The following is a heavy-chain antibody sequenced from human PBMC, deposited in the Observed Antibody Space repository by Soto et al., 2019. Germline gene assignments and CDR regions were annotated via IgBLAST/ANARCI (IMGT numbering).Heavy chain of an antibody. Sequence: GGSLRLSCAGSGFTFSSNAMTWVRQAPGKGLEWVSAISASGASTYYADSVKGRFTISRDNSKNTLYLQMNSLRAEDTAVYYCAKVRYSGGYGPVDYWGQGTLVTVSS. D-gene: IGHD1-26*01. CDR1: GFTFSSNA. V-gene: IGHV3-23*01. J-gene: IGHJ4*02. CDR2: ISASGAST. CDR3: AKVRYSGGYGPVDY.